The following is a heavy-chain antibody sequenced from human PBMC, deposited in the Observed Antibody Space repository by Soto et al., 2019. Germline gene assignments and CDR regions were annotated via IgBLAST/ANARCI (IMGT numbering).Heavy chain of an antibody. Sequence: PGGSLRLSCAASGFTFSSYGMNWVRQAPGKGLEWVSHISITNTINYANSVKGRFTISRDNAQNSLFLQMNSLRDEDTAVYYCARDMNFYFYYGMDVWGQGTAVTVSS. CDR2: ISITNTI. V-gene: IGHV3-48*02. J-gene: IGHJ6*02. D-gene: IGHD3-16*01. CDR1: GFTFSSYG. CDR3: ARDMNFYFYYGMDV.